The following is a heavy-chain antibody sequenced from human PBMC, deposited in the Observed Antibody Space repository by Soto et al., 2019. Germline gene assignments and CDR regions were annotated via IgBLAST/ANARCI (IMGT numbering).Heavy chain of an antibody. V-gene: IGHV3-7*01. Sequence: PGGSLRLSCAASGFILSSHWMSWVRQAPGKGPEWVANIKEGGSEKYYVDSVKGRFTISRDNAKNSLYLQMNSLRAEDTAVYYCVRTTLWGQGTLVTVSS. D-gene: IGHD1-1*01. CDR3: VRTTL. CDR2: IKEGGSEK. J-gene: IGHJ4*02. CDR1: GFILSSHW.